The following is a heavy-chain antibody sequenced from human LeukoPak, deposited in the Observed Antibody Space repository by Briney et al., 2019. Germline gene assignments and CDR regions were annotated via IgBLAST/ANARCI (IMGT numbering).Heavy chain of an antibody. CDR3: ARHRDSSGWYDFDY. V-gene: IGHV4-31*03. Sequence: SETLSLTCTVSGXSISSGDYYWSWIRQHPGKGLEFIRYIYYSGSSYYNPSLKSRVTMSVDTSKNQFSLKLSSVTAADTAVYYCARHRDSSGWYDFDYWGQGTLVTVSS. J-gene: IGHJ4*02. CDR2: IYYSGSS. D-gene: IGHD6-19*01. CDR1: GXSISSGDYY.